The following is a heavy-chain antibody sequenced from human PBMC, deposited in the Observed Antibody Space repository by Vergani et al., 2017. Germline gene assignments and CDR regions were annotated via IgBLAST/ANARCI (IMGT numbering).Heavy chain of an antibody. J-gene: IGHJ3*02. CDR2: LSASDRRT. CDR3: ARHQVGELLSTFAFDI. D-gene: IGHD1-26*01. CDR1: GFTFIMHA. V-gene: IGHV3-23*01. Sequence: EVQLLESGGDLVQPGGSLRLSCAASGFTFIMHAMSWVRQAPGKGLEWVSTLSASDRRTHYADSVKGRFTISRDNSKNTLFLHMNSLRPEDTAVYYCARHQVGELLSTFAFDIWGQGTMVTVSS.